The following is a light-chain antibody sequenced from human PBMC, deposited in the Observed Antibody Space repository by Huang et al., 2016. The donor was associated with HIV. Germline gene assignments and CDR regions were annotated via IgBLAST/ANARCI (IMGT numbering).Light chain of an antibody. CDR3: QQYGNLRYT. CDR2: GAS. J-gene: IGKJ2*01. CDR1: QSVSSSY. V-gene: IGKV3-20*01. Sequence: EIVLTQSPGTLSLSPGERATLSCRASQSVSSSYLAWYQQKPGQAPRLLIYGASSRATGIPDRFSGSGSGTDFTLSISRLEPEDFAVYYCQQYGNLRYTFGQGTKLEIK.